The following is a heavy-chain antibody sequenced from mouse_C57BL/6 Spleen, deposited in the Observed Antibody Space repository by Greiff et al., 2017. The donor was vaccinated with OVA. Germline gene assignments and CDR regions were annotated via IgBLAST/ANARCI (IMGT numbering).Heavy chain of an antibody. CDR2: IDPETGGT. CDR1: GYTFTDYE. J-gene: IGHJ2*01. CDR3: TRYTTVVAPYYFDY. D-gene: IGHD1-1*01. Sequence: VQLQQSGAELVRPGASVTLSCKASGYTFTDYEMHWVKQTPVHGLEWIGAIDPETGGTAYNQKFKGKAILTADESSSTAYMELRSLTSEDSAVYYCTRYTTVVAPYYFDYWGQGTTLTVSS. V-gene: IGHV1-15*01.